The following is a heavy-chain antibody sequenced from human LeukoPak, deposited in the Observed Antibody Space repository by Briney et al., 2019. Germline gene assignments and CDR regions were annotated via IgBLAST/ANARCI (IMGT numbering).Heavy chain of an antibody. D-gene: IGHD3-22*01. CDR1: GYTFTGYY. CDR3: AREAHQDYYDSRGAFDI. J-gene: IGHJ3*02. Sequence: ASVKVSCTASGYTFTGYYMHWVRQAPGQGLEWMGRINPNSGGTNYAQKFQGRVTMTRDTSISTAYMELSRLRSDDTAVYYCAREAHQDYYDSRGAFDIWGQGTMVTVSS. V-gene: IGHV1-2*06. CDR2: INPNSGGT.